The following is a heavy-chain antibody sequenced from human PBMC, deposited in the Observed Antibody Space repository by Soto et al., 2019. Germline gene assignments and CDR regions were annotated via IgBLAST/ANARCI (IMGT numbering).Heavy chain of an antibody. J-gene: IGHJ4*02. CDR2: INVGKGHT. V-gene: IGHV1-3*05. CDR1: GYTFSDYT. CDR3: VKDHPSLSI. Sequence: QVQLVQSGAEEKKPGASVKISCKASGYTFSDYTMHWVRQAPGQKFEWMGWINVGKGHTKYSQNFQGRVTITRDTSASTAYMELSSPSSEDTAVYYCVKDHPSLSIWGQGTLVSVSS. D-gene: IGHD6-6*01.